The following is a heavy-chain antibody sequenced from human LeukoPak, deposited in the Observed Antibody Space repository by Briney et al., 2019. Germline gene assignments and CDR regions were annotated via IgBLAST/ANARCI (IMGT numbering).Heavy chain of an antibody. CDR1: GFTFSSYG. D-gene: IGHD4-17*01. Sequence: GSLRLSCAASGFTFSSYGMHWVRQAPGKGLEWVAVISYDGSNKYSADSVKGRFAISRDNSKNTLYLQMNSLRAEDTAVYYCANYGDYYYFYYWGQGTLATVSS. CDR2: ISYDGSNK. CDR3: ANYGDYYYFYY. V-gene: IGHV3-30*18. J-gene: IGHJ4*02.